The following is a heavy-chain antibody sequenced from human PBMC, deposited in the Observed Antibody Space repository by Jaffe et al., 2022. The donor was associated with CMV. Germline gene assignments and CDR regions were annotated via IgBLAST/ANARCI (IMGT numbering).Heavy chain of an antibody. J-gene: IGHJ5*02. CDR2: LFPSGDT. CDR1: GGPINDGRHY. CDR3: ARHCPPSYCGFNYFDP. D-gene: IGHD3-22*01. V-gene: IGHV4-39*01. Sequence: QLQLHESGPGLVEPSETLSLDCTVSGGPINDGRHYWGWIRQPPGKGLEWIGSLFPSGDTYYNPSLKSRVTMSVDESRNQFSLTVTSVTAADTAVYYCARHCPPSYCGFNYFDPWGQGTLVIVSS.